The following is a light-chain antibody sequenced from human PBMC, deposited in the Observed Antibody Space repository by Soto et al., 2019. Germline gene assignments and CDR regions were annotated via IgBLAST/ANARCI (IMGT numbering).Light chain of an antibody. CDR1: QGISSY. CDR2: AES. V-gene: IGKV1-16*01. Sequence: DIEMPQCPSSLSASVGARVTITCRASQGISSYLAWSKPKPGKAPKILIYAESNLRSGVQSRFTVIGSGTEFTLTLSSLQPEEFATDDCQQYSSYWTFAPGTKV. CDR3: QQYSSYWT. J-gene: IGKJ1*01.